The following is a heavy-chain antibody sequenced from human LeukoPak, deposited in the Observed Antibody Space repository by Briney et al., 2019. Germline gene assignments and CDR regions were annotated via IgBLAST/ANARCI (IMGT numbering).Heavy chain of an antibody. CDR3: AKDRPNCHESTGHSYRPNGDY. D-gene: IGHD2-8*02. V-gene: IGHV3-23*01. J-gene: IGHJ4*02. CDR2: ITSSGDAT. CDR1: GFTFNIYS. Sequence: GGSLRLSCAASGFTFNIYSMSWVRQAPGKGLEWVSSITSSGDATFYADSVKDRFTISRDNSKNMLYLQMSRLRAEDTAVYYCAKDRPNCHESTGHSYRPNGDYWGQGTLVTVSS.